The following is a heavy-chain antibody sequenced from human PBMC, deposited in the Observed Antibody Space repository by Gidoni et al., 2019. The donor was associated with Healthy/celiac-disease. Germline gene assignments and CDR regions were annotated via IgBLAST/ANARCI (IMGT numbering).Heavy chain of an antibody. CDR2: IYWDDDK. V-gene: IGHV2-5*02. Sequence: QITLKESGPTLVKPTQTLPLTCTFSGFSLSTSGVGVGWIRQPPGKALEWLALIYWDDDKRYSTSLKSRLTITKDTSKNQVVLTMTNMDPVDTATYYCAHAQRERDMDYWGQGTLVTVSS. CDR3: AHAQRERDMDY. D-gene: IGHD2-15*01. CDR1: GFSLSTSGVG. J-gene: IGHJ4*02.